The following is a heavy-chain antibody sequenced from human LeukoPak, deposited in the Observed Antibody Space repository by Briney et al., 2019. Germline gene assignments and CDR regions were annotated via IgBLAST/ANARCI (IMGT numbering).Heavy chain of an antibody. J-gene: IGHJ3*02. D-gene: IGHD3-10*01. CDR1: GFTFSTYA. Sequence: GGSLRLSCAASGFTFSTYAMSWVRQAPGKGLEWVSGISASGGTTYYADSVKGRFTISRDNSKNTLYLQMNSLRAEDTAVYYCAKDPPFSFGNPGAFDIWGQGTMVTVSS. CDR3: AKDPPFSFGNPGAFDI. V-gene: IGHV3-23*01. CDR2: ISASGGTT.